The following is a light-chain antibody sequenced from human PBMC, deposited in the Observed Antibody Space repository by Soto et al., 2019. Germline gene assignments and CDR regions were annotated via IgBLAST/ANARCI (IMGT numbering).Light chain of an antibody. V-gene: IGLV2-14*03. J-gene: IGLJ1*01. CDR3: ASHTNSRTYV. CDR2: DVS. Sequence: QSVLAQPASVSGSPGQSIAISCTGTSSDVGAFNYVSWYQQHPGKAPKFMIFDVSSRPSGVSDRFSGSKSGNMASLTISGLQTEDEADYYCASHTNSRTYVFGTGTEVTVL. CDR1: SSDVGAFNY.